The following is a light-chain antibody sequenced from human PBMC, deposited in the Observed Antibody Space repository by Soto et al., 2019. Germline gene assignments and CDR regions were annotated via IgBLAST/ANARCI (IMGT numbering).Light chain of an antibody. CDR2: DAS. CDR1: QSVSSY. V-gene: IGKV3-11*01. J-gene: IGKJ3*01. Sequence: EIVLTQSPATLSLSPGERATLSCRASQSVSSYLAWYQQXXXXXPRLLIYDASNRATGIPARFSGSGSGTDFTLTISSLEPEDFAVYYCQQRSNWPPFTFGPGTKVDIK. CDR3: QQRSNWPPFT.